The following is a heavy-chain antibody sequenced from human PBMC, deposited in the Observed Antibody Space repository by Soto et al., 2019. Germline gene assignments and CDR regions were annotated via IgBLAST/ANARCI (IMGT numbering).Heavy chain of an antibody. Sequence: ETLSLTCAVSGDSVTSGNWWSWVRQPPGKGLEWIGEIYHSESTNYNPSLKSRVTMSIDKSKNQFSLKLTSVTAADTDVYFCARYDFGIFDYWGQGTLVTVYS. V-gene: IGHV4-4*01. J-gene: IGHJ4*02. CDR1: GDSVTSGNW. CDR3: ARYDFGIFDY. CDR2: IYHSEST. D-gene: IGHD4-17*01.